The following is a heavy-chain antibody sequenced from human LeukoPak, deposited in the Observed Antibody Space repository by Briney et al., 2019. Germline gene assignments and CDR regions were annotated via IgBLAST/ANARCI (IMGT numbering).Heavy chain of an antibody. CDR1: GYTFTSYD. CDR3: AIIAAARYGLDY. V-gene: IGHV1-8*01. D-gene: IGHD6-13*01. CDR2: MNPNSGNT. Sequence: GASVKVSCKASGYTFTSYDINWVRQATGQGLEWTGWMNPNSGNTGYAQKFQGRVTMTRNTSISTAYMELSSLRSEDTAVYYCAIIAAARYGLDYWGQGTLVTVSS. J-gene: IGHJ4*02.